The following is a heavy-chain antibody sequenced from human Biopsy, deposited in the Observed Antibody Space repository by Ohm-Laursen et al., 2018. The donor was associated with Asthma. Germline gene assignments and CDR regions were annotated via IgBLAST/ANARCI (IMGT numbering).Heavy chain of an antibody. D-gene: IGHD2-2*01. V-gene: IGHV1-69*01. J-gene: IGHJ4*02. CDR3: ARKAGSCISRTCYSLDF. Sequence: SSVKVSCKSLGGTFNTYVIGWVRQAPGQGLEWMGGINSVFGTTTYPQKFQDRVTITADDSTTTVYMELSSLRSEDTAVYYCARKAGSCISRTCYSLDFWGQGTLVTVSS. CDR2: INSVFGTT. CDR1: GGTFNTYV.